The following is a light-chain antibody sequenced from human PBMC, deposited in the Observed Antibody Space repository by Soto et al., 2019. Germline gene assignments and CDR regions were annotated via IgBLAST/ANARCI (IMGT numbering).Light chain of an antibody. CDR3: QQYNSWPRT. CDR2: GAS. J-gene: IGKJ1*01. CDR1: QSVNSN. V-gene: IGKV3-15*01. Sequence: EIVMTQSPATLSVSPGERATLSCRASQSVNSNLAWYQQKPGQAPWLLIYGASSRATGIPARFSGSGSGTEFTLTITSLQSEDFAVYYCQQYNSWPRTFGQGTKVDIK.